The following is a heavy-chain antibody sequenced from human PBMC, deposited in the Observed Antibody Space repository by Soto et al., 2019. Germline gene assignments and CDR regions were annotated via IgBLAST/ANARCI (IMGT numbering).Heavy chain of an antibody. V-gene: IGHV1-69*01. CDR1: GGTFSSYA. Sequence: QVQLVQSGAEVKKPGSSVKVSCKASGGTFSSYAISWVRQAPGQGLEWMGRIIPIFGTANYAQKFQGRVTITADESTSTAYMELSSLRSEDTAVYYCARDRVDCSSTSCYFLPWFDPWGQGTLVTVSS. CDR2: IIPIFGTA. J-gene: IGHJ5*02. CDR3: ARDRVDCSSTSCYFLPWFDP. D-gene: IGHD2-2*01.